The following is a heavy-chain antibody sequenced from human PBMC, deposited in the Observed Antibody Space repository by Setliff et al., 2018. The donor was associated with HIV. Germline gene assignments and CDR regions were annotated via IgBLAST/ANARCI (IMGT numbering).Heavy chain of an antibody. J-gene: IGHJ4*02. CDR2: INTNNGNT. V-gene: IGHV1-8*02. CDR1: GYTFNSYD. CDR3: VRRLDTAMDRGFDY. D-gene: IGHD5-18*01. Sequence: ASVKVSCKASGYTFNSYDINWVRQATGQGLEWIGSINTNNGNTIYAQKFQGRVTMTRSTSISTGYMELSSLRSEDTAMYFCVRRLDTAMDRGFDYWGQGTLVTVSS.